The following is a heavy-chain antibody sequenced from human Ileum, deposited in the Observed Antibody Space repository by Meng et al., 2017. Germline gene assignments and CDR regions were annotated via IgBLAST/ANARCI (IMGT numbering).Heavy chain of an antibody. V-gene: IGHV4-34*01. CDR3: ARSERSVYWYFDL. J-gene: IGHJ2*01. CDR2: INHSATT. Sequence: QVRLQRWGAGRLRPSETLSLTCGVYGGSFSAYYWTWIRQPPGKGLEWIGEINHSATTYYSPSLMGRVSVSVDTSKNQFSLKLTSVTAADTAVYYCARSERSVYWYFDLWGRGTLVTVSS. CDR1: GGSFSAYY. D-gene: IGHD1-26*01.